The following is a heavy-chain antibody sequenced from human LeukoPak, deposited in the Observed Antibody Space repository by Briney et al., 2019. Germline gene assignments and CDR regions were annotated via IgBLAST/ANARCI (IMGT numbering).Heavy chain of an antibody. CDR1: GDSIRSYY. V-gene: IGHV4-59*08. D-gene: IGHD6-13*01. CDR3: ARRRRIAAAGTDAFDI. CDR2: VYYSGST. J-gene: IGHJ3*02. Sequence: SETLSLTCTVSGDSIRSYYWTWIRQPPGKGLEWIGYVYYSGSTNYNPSLKSRVTISADTSTNQFSLKLNSVTAADTAVYYCARRRRIAAAGTDAFDIWGQGTMATVSS.